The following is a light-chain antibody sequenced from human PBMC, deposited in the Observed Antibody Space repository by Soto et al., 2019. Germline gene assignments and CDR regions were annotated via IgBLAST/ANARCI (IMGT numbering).Light chain of an antibody. CDR3: QQYYNWPWT. Sequence: VMTQSPATLSVSPGERATLSCRASQSVSLNLAWYQQKPGQAPRLLIYGASTRATGIPARFSGSGSGTEFTLTISSLQSEDFAVYYCQQYYNWPWTFDQGTKVEI. CDR2: GAS. V-gene: IGKV3-15*01. J-gene: IGKJ1*01. CDR1: QSVSLN.